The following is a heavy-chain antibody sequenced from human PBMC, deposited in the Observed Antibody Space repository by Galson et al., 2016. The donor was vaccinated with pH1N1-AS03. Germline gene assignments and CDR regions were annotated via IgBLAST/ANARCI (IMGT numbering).Heavy chain of an antibody. CDR1: GYTFTGYY. D-gene: IGHD6-19*01. V-gene: IGHV1-2*02. Sequence: SVKVSCKASGYTFTGYYMHWVRQAPGQGLEWMGWINPNSGGTNYAQKVQGRVTMTRDTSISTAYMELSRLRSDDTAVYYCAITAVADLELDYWGQGTLVTVSS. CDR3: AITAVADLELDY. J-gene: IGHJ4*02. CDR2: INPNSGGT.